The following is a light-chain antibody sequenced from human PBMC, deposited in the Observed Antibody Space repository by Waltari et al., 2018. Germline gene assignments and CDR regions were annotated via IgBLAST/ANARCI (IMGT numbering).Light chain of an antibody. J-gene: IGLJ1*01. CDR1: RSDVASYNY. CDR3: SSYTRTTTLYV. CDR2: EVT. Sequence: QSALTQPASVSGSPGQSITISCTGPRSDVASYNYLSWYQQHPAKAPKLLIFEVTDRPSGVSNRFSGSKSGNTASLTISGLQAEDEADYYCSSYTRTTTLYVFGTGTKVTVL. V-gene: IGLV2-14*03.